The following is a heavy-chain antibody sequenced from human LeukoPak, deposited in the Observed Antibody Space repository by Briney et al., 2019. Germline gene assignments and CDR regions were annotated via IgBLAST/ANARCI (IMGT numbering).Heavy chain of an antibody. Sequence: ASQTLSLTCTVSGGSISSGSYYWSWIRQPAGKGLEWIGCIYTSGSTNYNPSLKSRVTISVDTSKNQFSLKLGSVTAADAAVYYCARVPGIAVAGTEDAFDIWGQGTMVTVSS. V-gene: IGHV4-61*02. CDR3: ARVPGIAVAGTEDAFDI. CDR1: GGSISSGSYY. D-gene: IGHD6-19*01. CDR2: IYTSGST. J-gene: IGHJ3*02.